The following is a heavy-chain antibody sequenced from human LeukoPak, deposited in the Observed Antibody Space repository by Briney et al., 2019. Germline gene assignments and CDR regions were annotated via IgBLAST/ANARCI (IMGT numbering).Heavy chain of an antibody. CDR1: GYSFVLHG. Sequence: ASVKVSCKASGYSFVLHGTSWVRQAPGQGLEWMGWISTYDGNTEYARNFQGRVSMTIDTSTSTAYMDLRSLRSDDTAVYFCVRDENYGIYINFDFWGQGTLVTVSS. CDR2: ISTYDGNT. CDR3: VRDENYGIYINFDF. V-gene: IGHV1-18*01. D-gene: IGHD4-17*01. J-gene: IGHJ4*02.